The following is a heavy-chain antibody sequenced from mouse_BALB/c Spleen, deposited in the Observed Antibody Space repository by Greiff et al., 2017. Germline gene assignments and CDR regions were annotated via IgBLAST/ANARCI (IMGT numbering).Heavy chain of an antibody. CDR3: TRSYGSSWYFDV. CDR1: GYSFTSYW. J-gene: IGHJ1*01. D-gene: IGHD1-1*01. V-gene: IGHV1-5*01. CDR2: IYPGNSDT. Sequence: EVQLQQSGTVLARPGASVKMSCKASGYSFTSYWMHWVKQRPGQGLEWIGAIYPGNSDTSYNQKFKGKAKLTAVTSASTAYMELSSLTNEDSAVYYCTRSYGSSWYFDVWGAGTTVTVSS.